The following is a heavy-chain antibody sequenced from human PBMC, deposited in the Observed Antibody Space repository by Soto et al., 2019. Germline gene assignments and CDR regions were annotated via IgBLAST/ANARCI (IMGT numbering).Heavy chain of an antibody. CDR2: MNPNSGNT. CDR3: ARGLRFLEWLVY. Sequence: ASVKVSCKASGYTFTSYDINWVRQATGQGLEWMGWMNPNSGNTGYAQKFQGGVTMTRNTSISTAYMELSSLRSEDTAVYYCARGLRFLEWLVYWGQGTLVTVSS. D-gene: IGHD3-3*01. J-gene: IGHJ4*02. CDR1: GYTFTSYD. V-gene: IGHV1-8*01.